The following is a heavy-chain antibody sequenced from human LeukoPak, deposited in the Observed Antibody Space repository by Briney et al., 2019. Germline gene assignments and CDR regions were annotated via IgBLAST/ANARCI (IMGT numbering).Heavy chain of an antibody. J-gene: IGHJ4*02. V-gene: IGHV4-34*01. CDR1: GGSFSGYY. Sequence: SETLSLTCAVYGGSFSGYYWSWIRQPPGKGLEWIGEINHSGSTNYNPSLKGRVTISVDTSKNQFSLKLSSVTAADTAVYYCARPRRGYCSGGSCYSREFSYWGQGTLVTVSS. D-gene: IGHD2-15*01. CDR3: ARPRRGYCSGGSCYSREFSY. CDR2: INHSGST.